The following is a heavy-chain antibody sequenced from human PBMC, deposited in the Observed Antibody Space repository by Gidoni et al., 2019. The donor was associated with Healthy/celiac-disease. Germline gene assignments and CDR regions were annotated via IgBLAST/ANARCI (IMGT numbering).Heavy chain of an antibody. J-gene: IGHJ2*01. CDR1: GGSISSSNW. CDR2: IYHSGST. Sequence: QVQLQESGPGLVKPSGTLSRTCAVSGGSISSSNWWSWVRQPPGKGLEWIGEIYHSGSTNYNPSLKSRVTISVDNSKNQFSLKMSSVTAADTAVYYCARGSTYYDILTGYSYWYFDLWGRGTLVTVSS. V-gene: IGHV4-4*02. D-gene: IGHD3-9*01. CDR3: ARGSTYYDILTGYSYWYFDL.